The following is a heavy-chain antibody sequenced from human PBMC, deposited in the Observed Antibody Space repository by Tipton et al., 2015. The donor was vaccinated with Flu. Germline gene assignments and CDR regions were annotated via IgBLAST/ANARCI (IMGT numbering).Heavy chain of an antibody. CDR3: ATTTYYYGSGSHDY. CDR1: GDSISGDFY. Sequence: LRLSCAVSGDSISGDFYWGWIRQPPGKGLEWIGCVYHGGTTYYNPSLKSRVAISLDTFLNQFSLKLTSVTAADTAVYYCATTTYYYGSGSHDYWGQGTLVTVSS. D-gene: IGHD3-10*01. J-gene: IGHJ4*02. CDR2: VYHGGTT. V-gene: IGHV4-38-2*01.